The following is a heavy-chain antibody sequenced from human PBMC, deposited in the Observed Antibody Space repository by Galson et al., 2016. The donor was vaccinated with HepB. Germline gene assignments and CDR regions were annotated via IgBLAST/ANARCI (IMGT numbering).Heavy chain of an antibody. J-gene: IGHJ6*02. V-gene: IGHV1-3*01. CDR3: ASPLRYFDWSGDHYYGLDV. CDR2: FNGGNGNA. CDR1: GYTFTNYA. Sequence: SVKVSCKASGYTFTNYAMYWVRQAPGQRLEWMGWFNGGNGNAKYSQKFQGRVTITRDTSASTAYMELNSLRSEDTAVYYCASPLRYFDWSGDHYYGLDVWGQGTTVTVSS. D-gene: IGHD3-9*01.